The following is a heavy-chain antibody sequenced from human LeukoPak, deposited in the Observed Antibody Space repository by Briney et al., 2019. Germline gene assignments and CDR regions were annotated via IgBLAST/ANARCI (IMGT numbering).Heavy chain of an antibody. D-gene: IGHD1-26*01. CDR1: GFSFSHYG. V-gene: IGHV3-33*01. CDR3: ARDVSGSLDY. CDR2: IWYDGSNK. Sequence: GGSLRLSCAASGFSFSHYGMLWVRQAPGKGPEWVAVIWYDGSNKYYADSVKGRFTISRDNSKNTLYVQMSSLRAEDTAVYYCARDVSGSLDYWGQGTLVTVSS. J-gene: IGHJ4*02.